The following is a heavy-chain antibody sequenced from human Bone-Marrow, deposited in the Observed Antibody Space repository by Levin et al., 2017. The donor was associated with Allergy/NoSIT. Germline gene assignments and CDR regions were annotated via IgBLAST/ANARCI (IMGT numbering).Heavy chain of an antibody. CDR2: INPSGGST. CDR1: GYTFTSYY. D-gene: IGHD6-13*01. Sequence: ASVKVSCKASGYTFTSYYMHWVRQAPGQGLEWMGIINPSGGSTSYAQKFQGRVTMTRDMSTSTVYMELSSLRSEDTAVYYCARVATAAAFDYWGQGTLVTVSS. J-gene: IGHJ4*02. V-gene: IGHV1-46*01. CDR3: ARVATAAAFDY.